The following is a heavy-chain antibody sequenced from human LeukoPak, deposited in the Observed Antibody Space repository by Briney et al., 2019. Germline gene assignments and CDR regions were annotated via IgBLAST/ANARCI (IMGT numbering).Heavy chain of an antibody. D-gene: IGHD1-14*01. J-gene: IGHJ5*01. Sequence: VSVKVSCKASGYTFTSHGISRVRQAPGQGLEWMGWISAYNGYTNYAQNLQGRVTMTTDTSTSTAFLELRSLRSDDTAMYYCARARPSYNPNSFDSWGQGTLVSVSS. CDR3: ARARPSYNPNSFDS. CDR1: GYTFTSHG. V-gene: IGHV1-18*01. CDR2: ISAYNGYT.